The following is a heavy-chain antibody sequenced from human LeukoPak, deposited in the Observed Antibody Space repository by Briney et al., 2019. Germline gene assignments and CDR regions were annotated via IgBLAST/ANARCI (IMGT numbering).Heavy chain of an antibody. J-gene: IGHJ5*02. V-gene: IGHV3-66*01. CDR2: IYSGGET. CDR3: TRDPDA. CDR1: GFTVSNYF. Sequence: GGSLRLSCAASGFTVSNYFMSWVRKAPGKGLELVSVIYSGGETHHADSVKGRFTLSRDNSKNTLLLQMNSLRVEDTAVYYCTRDPDAWGQGTLVTVSS.